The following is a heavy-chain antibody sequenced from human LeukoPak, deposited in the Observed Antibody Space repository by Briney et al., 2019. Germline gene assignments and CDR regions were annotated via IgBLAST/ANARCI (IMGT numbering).Heavy chain of an antibody. V-gene: IGHV3-48*03. CDR2: IGTIGSPI. CDR3: ASFYDSSGRDY. J-gene: IGHJ4*02. Sequence: PGGSLRLSCAASGFTSRSFEMNWVRQAPGKGLEWLSYIGTIGSPIYYAYSVKGRFTISRDNARNSLCLQMNSLRVEDTAVYYCASFYDSSGRDYWGQGTLVTVSS. CDR1: GFTSRSFE. D-gene: IGHD3-22*01.